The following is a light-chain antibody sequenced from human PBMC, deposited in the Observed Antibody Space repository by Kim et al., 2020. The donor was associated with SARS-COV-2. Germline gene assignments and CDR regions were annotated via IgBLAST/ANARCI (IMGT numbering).Light chain of an antibody. J-gene: IGLJ3*02. Sequence: GQSVTIACTGTRSDVGDYNYVSWYQQHPGKAPKLMIYDVTKRPSGVPDRFSGSKSGSSASLTISGLQAEDEADYYCCSYAGSYTWVFGGGTQLTVL. CDR1: RSDVGDYNY. CDR3: CSYAGSYTWV. V-gene: IGLV2-11*03. CDR2: DVT.